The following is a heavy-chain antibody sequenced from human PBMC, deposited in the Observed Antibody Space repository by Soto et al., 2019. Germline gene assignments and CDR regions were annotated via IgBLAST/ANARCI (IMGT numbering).Heavy chain of an antibody. CDR1: GDSVSSNSAA. J-gene: IGHJ4*02. Sequence: SQTLSLTCAISGDSVSSNSAAWNWIRQSPSRGLEWLGRTYYRSKWYNDYWNDDKRYSPSLKSRLTITKDTSKNQVVLTMTNMDPVDTATYYCAHRPVGVVAAFDYWGQGTLVTVSS. V-gene: IGHV6-1*01. CDR3: AHRPVGVVAAFDY. CDR2: TYYRSKWYN. D-gene: IGHD2-15*01.